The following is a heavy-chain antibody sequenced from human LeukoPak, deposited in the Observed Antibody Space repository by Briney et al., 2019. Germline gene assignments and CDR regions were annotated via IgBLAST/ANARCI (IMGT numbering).Heavy chain of an antibody. J-gene: IGHJ4*02. V-gene: IGHV3-30*03. D-gene: IGHD1-26*01. CDR2: SSYDGNNK. CDR1: GFTFSSYG. CDR3: VRKIGSPPSPGHFDY. Sequence: GWSLRLSCAASGFTFSSYGMHWVRQAPGKGLEWVTFSSYDGNNKKYADSVAGRFTISRDNSKNTLYLQMNSVRPEDTALYYCVRKIGSPPSPGHFDYWGQGTLVTVSS.